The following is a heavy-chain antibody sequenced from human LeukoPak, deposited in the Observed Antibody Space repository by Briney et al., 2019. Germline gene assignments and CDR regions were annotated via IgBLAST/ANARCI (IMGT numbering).Heavy chain of an antibody. CDR1: GGSLSNSNSF. CDR2: IYYSGIT. V-gene: IGHV4-39*01. Sequence: PSETLSLTCTVSGGSLSNSNSFWPWFRHPPGRGWEWIGTIYYSGITHYSPSLKSRVTIPVDTSKNQFSLKLSSVTATDTALYYCARRVYGTSQYYWGQGTLVTVSS. D-gene: IGHD5/OR15-5a*01. CDR3: ARRVYGTSQYY. J-gene: IGHJ4*02.